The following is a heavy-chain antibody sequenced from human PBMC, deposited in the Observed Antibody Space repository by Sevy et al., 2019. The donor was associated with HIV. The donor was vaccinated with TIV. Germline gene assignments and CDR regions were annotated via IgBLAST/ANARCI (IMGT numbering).Heavy chain of an antibody. Sequence: GGSPRLSCGASGFKFDDHTMHWVRQAPGKGLQWVSFIGGDQKKSSYASSVQGRFSISRDNRRNTLYLQMHSLRIEDTGLYFCAKDVGGFSGFDYWGQGTLVTVSS. CDR1: GFKFDDHT. V-gene: IGHV3-43*01. CDR3: AKDVGGFSGFDY. J-gene: IGHJ4*02. CDR2: IGGDQKKS. D-gene: IGHD5-12*01.